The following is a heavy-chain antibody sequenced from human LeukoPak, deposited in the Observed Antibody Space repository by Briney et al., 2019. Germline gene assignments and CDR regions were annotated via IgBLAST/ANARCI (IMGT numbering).Heavy chain of an antibody. CDR3: AGSVDVVTTGVR. CDR2: INHSGST. J-gene: IGHJ4*02. V-gene: IGHV4-34*01. CDR1: GGSFSGYY. D-gene: IGHD4-23*01. Sequence: SETLSLTCAVYGGSFSGYYWSWIRQPPGKGLEWIGEINHSGSTNYNPSLKSRVTISVDTSKNQFSLRLNSVTAADTAVYYCAGSVDVVTTGVRWGPGTLVTVSS.